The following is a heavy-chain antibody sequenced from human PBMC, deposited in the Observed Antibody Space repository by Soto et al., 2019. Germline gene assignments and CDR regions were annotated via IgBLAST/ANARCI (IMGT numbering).Heavy chain of an antibody. CDR2: IYYSGST. V-gene: IGHV4-31*03. J-gene: IGHJ5*02. Sequence: SETLSLTCTVSGGSISSGGYYWSWIRQHPGKGLEWIGYIYYSGSTYYNPSLKSRVTISVDTSKNQFSLKLSSVTAADTAVYYCARGVYSYGYVAGYNWFDPWGQGTLVTVSS. CDR3: ARGVYSYGYVAGYNWFDP. CDR1: GGSISSGGYY. D-gene: IGHD5-18*01.